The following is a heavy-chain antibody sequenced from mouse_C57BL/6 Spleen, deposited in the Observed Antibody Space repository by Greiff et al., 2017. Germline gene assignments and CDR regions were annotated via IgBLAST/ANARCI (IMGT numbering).Heavy chain of an antibody. D-gene: IGHD1-1*01. J-gene: IGHJ4*01. CDR2: INPDSSTI. CDR3: ARNYYGTMDD. V-gene: IGHV4-1*01. Sequence: EVQLVESGGGLVQPGGSLKLSCAASGIDFNRYWMSWVRRAPGKGLEWIGEINPDSSTINYAPSLNDKFIISRDKAKNTLYLQMSRVRSEDTALYYCARNYYGTMDDWGQGTSVTVSS. CDR1: GIDFNRYW.